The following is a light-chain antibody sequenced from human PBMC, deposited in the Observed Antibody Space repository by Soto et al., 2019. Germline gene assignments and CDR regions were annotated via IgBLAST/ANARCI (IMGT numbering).Light chain of an antibody. CDR2: TAA. J-gene: IGKJ2*01. Sequence: IHMTQSPSSLSASVGDRVTITCRASQRITTYLNCYQQKPGKAPKLLTSTAATLQGGVPSRFSGSGSGTYFTLIITTLQPEDFATYFCQQSYSTPYTFGQGTKLEIK. V-gene: IGKV1-39*01. CDR3: QQSYSTPYT. CDR1: QRITTY.